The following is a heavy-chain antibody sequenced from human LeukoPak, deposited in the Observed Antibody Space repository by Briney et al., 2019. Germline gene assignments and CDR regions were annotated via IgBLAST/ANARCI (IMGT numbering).Heavy chain of an antibody. CDR1: GGTISSYY. CDR3: ARLVYDSRGYYFDY. V-gene: IGHV4-59*08. Sequence: SETLSLTCTASGGTISSYYWSWIRQPPGKGLEWIGYIRYSGSANYNPSLRSRVTISIDTSKNQFSLKLSSVTAADTAVYHCARLVYDSRGYYFDYWGQGTLVTVFS. J-gene: IGHJ4*02. D-gene: IGHD3-22*01. CDR2: IRYSGSA.